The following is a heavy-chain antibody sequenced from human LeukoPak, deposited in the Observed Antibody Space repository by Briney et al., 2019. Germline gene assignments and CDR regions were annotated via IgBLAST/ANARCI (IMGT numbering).Heavy chain of an antibody. CDR1: GYTFSGYY. CDR3: ARGGYYYDSGGYYYGPFDY. J-gene: IGHJ4*02. CDR2: INPNSGGT. D-gene: IGHD3-22*01. Sequence: ASVTVSCKASGYTFSGYYIHWVRQAPGQGLEWMGWINPNSGGTNSAQKFQGRVTMTRDTSISTAYMELSSLRSEDTAVYYCARGGYYYDSGGYYYGPFDYWGQGALVTVSS. V-gene: IGHV1-2*02.